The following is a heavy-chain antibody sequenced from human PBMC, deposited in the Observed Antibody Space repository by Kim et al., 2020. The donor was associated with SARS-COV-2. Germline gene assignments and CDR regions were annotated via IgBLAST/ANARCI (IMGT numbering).Heavy chain of an antibody. D-gene: IGHD2-15*01. V-gene: IGHV3-23*01. CDR3: AKRYCSGGSCYSGSDY. J-gene: IGHJ4*02. Sequence: GKGRFTHSRDHSKNTLYLHMNSLRDDDTAVYYCAKRYCSGGSCYSGSDYWGQGTLVTVSS.